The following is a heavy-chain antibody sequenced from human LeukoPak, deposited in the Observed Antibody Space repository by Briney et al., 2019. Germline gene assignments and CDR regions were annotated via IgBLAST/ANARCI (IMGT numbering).Heavy chain of an antibody. Sequence: PGGSLRLSCAASGFTFSDYYMTWIRQAPGKGLECISYISSSGSTMYYADSVKGRFTTSRDNAKNSLYLQMNSLRAEDTALYYCARVDGERFYGLVDYWGQGTLVTVSS. D-gene: IGHD2-21*01. J-gene: IGHJ4*02. V-gene: IGHV3-11*01. CDR2: ISSSGSTM. CDR3: ARVDGERFYGLVDY. CDR1: GFTFSDYY.